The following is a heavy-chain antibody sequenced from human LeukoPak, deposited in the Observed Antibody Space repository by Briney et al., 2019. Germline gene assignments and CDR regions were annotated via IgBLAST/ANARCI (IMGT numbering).Heavy chain of an antibody. J-gene: IGHJ4*02. CDR3: ARGDGYNQARQFDY. D-gene: IGHD5-24*01. CDR2: IKKDGFFS. V-gene: IGHV3-74*03. Sequence: PGGSLRLSCTASGFPFRVRWMHWVRQAPGKGLVWISLIKKDGFFSTYAASVKGRFTISRDDAKNTLYLQMDSLRADDTAVYYCARGDGYNQARQFDYWGQGTLVTVSS. CDR1: GFPFRVRW.